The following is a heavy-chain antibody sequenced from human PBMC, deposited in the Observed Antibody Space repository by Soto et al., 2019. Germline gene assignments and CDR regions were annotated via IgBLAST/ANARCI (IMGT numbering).Heavy chain of an antibody. J-gene: IGHJ4*02. V-gene: IGHV1-46*01. CDR3: ARVPNSGGKFAY. CDR1: GYTFTSYY. D-gene: IGHD2-15*01. Sequence: ASVKVSCKASGYTFTSYYVHWVRQAPGQGLEWMGVINPNGGATNYAQKFQGRLTVTRDTSTSTVYMDLSSLRSEDTALYFCARVPNSGGKFAYWSQGTLVTVSS. CDR2: INPNGGAT.